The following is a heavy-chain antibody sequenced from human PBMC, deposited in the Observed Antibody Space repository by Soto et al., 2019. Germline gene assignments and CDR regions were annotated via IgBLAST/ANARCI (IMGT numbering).Heavy chain of an antibody. CDR1: GGSIRSGGYY. D-gene: IGHD2-21*02. CDR3: ARDIRGDDRFDP. J-gene: IGHJ5*02. V-gene: IGHV4-31*03. Sequence: QVQLQESGPGLVKPSQTLSLTCTVSGGSIRSGGYYWSWIRQHPGKGLEWIGYIYYSGSTYYNPSLKSRVSISVDTSKNQFSLRLSSVTAADTAVYYCARDIRGDDRFDPWGQGTLVTVSS. CDR2: IYYSGST.